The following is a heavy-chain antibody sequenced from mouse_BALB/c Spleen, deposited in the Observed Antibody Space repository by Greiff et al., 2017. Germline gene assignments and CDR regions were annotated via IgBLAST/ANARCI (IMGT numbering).Heavy chain of an antibody. CDR2: ISDGGSYT. Sequence: DVMLVESGGGLVKPGGSLKLSCAASGFTFSDYYMYWVRQTPEKRLEWVATISDGGSYTYYPDSVKGRFTISRDNAKNNLYLQMSSLKSEDTAMYYCARGEGGNTAWFAYWGQGTLVTVSA. CDR3: ARGEGGNTAWFAY. V-gene: IGHV5-4*02. D-gene: IGHD1-1*02. J-gene: IGHJ3*01. CDR1: GFTFSDYY.